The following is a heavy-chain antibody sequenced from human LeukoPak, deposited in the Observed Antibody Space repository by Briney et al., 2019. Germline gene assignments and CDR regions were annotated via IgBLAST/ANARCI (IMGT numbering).Heavy chain of an antibody. CDR2: TNPHSGGT. CDR1: GYTFTGCY. CDR3: ARDSYYSSSSLGFDY. V-gene: IGHV1-2*02. D-gene: IGHD6-6*01. J-gene: IGHJ4*02. Sequence: GASVKVSCKASGYTFTGCYMHWVRQAPGQGLEWMGWTNPHSGGTNYAQKFQGRVTMTRDMSTSTVYMELSSLRSEDTAVYYCARDSYYSSSSLGFDYWGQGTLVTVSS.